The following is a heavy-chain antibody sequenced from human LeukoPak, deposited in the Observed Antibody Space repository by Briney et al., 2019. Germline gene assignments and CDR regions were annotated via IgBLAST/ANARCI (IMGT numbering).Heavy chain of an antibody. J-gene: IGHJ4*02. CDR1: GYTFTGYY. CDR3: ARGDCSGGSCYFDS. V-gene: IGHV1-2*02. D-gene: IGHD2-15*01. CDR2: INPNSGDP. Sequence: ASVKVSCKASGYTFTGYYIHWVRQAPGQGLEWMGWINPNSGDPNYAQKFQGRVTMTRDTSISTAYMELSRLRSDDTAVYYCARGDCSGGSCYFDSWGQGTLVTVSS.